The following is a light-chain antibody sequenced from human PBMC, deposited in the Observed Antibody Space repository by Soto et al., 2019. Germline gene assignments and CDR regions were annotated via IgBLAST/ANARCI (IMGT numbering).Light chain of an antibody. Sequence: ALTQSPGTLSLYPGESFPLSCMSSQTVRNNYLAWYQQKPGQAPRLLIYGASTRATGIPARFSGSGSGTEFTLTISSLQSEDFAVYYCQQYGSSPWTFGQGTKVDIK. CDR2: GAS. V-gene: IGKV3-20*01. CDR1: QTVRNNY. CDR3: QQYGSSPWT. J-gene: IGKJ1*01.